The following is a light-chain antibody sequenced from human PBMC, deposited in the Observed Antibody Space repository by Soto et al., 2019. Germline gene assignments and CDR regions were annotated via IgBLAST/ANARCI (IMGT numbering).Light chain of an antibody. V-gene: IGLV2-14*01. CDR3: SSFTSAYTFV. J-gene: IGLJ1*01. CDR2: EVS. CDR1: SSYVGGYNY. Sequence: HCVLAQPASVSGSPGQSIAISWTGTSSYVGGYNYVSWYQQHPGKAPKLLISEVSIRPSGVSDRFSGSKSGNTASLTISGLQTEDEADYYCSSFTSAYTFVFGSGTKVTVL.